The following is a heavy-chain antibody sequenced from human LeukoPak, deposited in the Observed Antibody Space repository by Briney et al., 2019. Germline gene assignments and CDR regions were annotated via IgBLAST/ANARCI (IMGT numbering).Heavy chain of an antibody. V-gene: IGHV1-24*01. Sequence: ASVKVSCKVSGYTLTELSMHWVRHAPGKGLEWMGGFDPEDGETIYAQKFQGRVTMTEDTSTDTAYMELSSLRSEDTAVYYCATPPPKLKHYGDYYWYFDLWGRGTLVTASS. CDR1: GYTLTELS. CDR2: FDPEDGET. J-gene: IGHJ2*01. D-gene: IGHD4-17*01. CDR3: ATPPPKLKHYGDYYWYFDL.